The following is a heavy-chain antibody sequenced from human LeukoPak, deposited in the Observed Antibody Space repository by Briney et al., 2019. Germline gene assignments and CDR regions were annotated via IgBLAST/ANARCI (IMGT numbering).Heavy chain of an antibody. Sequence: SVKVSCKASGGTFSSYAISWVRQAPGQGLEWMGRIIPILSIANYAQKFQGRVTITADKSTSTAYMELSSLRSEDTAVYYCARARYCTNGVCYTYSGYFDYWGQGTLVTVSS. CDR2: IIPILSIA. V-gene: IGHV1-69*04. CDR1: GGTFSSYA. D-gene: IGHD2-8*01. CDR3: ARARYCTNGVCYTYSGYFDY. J-gene: IGHJ4*02.